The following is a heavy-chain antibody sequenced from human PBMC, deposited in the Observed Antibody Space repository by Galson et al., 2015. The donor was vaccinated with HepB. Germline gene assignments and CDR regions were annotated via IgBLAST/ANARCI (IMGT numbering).Heavy chain of an antibody. J-gene: IGHJ4*02. Sequence: SVKVSCKASGYTFTSYYMHWVRQAPGQGLEWMGIINPSGGSTSYAQKFQGRVTMTRDTSTSTVYMELSSLRSEDTAVYYCASGGSVAVAGTERDYWGQGTLVTVSS. D-gene: IGHD6-19*01. CDR1: GYTFTSYY. CDR2: INPSGGST. V-gene: IGHV1-46*01. CDR3: ASGGSVAVAGTERDY.